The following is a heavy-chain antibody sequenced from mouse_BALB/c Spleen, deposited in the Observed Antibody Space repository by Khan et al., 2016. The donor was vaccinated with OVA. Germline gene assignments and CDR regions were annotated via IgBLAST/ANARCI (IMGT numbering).Heavy chain of an antibody. Sequence: QVQLQQSGAELAKPGASVKMSCKASGYTFSTYWMHWVKQRPGQGLEWIGYFNPSTDYADFNQKFKDKATLTADKSSSTAFMQLSSLTSEDSAVYYCTRLGSDYGSTFVFWGQGTTLTVSS. D-gene: IGHD1-1*01. CDR2: FNPSTDYA. CDR3: TRLGSDYGSTFVF. J-gene: IGHJ2*01. CDR1: GYTFSTYW. V-gene: IGHV1-7*01.